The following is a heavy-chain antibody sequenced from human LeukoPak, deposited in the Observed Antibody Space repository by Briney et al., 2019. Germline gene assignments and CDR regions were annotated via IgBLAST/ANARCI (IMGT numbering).Heavy chain of an antibody. V-gene: IGHV3-72*01. CDR1: AFTFSSYA. CDR3: ARGAGEGSGRESYTYYGMDV. J-gene: IGHJ6*02. Sequence: PGGSLRLSCAASAFTFSSYAMNWVRQAPGKGLEWVGRTRNKAYSYTTEYAASVKGRFTISRDDSKNSLYLQMNSLKSEDTAVYYCARGAGEGSGRESYTYYGMDVWGQGTTVTVSS. CDR2: TRNKAYSYTT. D-gene: IGHD3-10*01.